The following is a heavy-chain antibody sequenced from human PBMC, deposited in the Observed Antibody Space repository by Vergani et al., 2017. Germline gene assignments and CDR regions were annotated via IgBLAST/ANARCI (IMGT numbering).Heavy chain of an antibody. CDR3: ARVLAVAGYFDL. D-gene: IGHD6-19*01. CDR1: GGSVSSGSYY. CDR2: IYYSGST. Sequence: QVQLQESGPGLVKPSETLSLTCTVSGGSVSSGSYYWSWIRQPPGKGLEWIGYIYYSGSTNYNPSLKSRVTISVDTSKNQFSLKLSSVTAADTAVYYCARVLAVAGYFDLWGRGTLVTVSS. V-gene: IGHV4-61*01. J-gene: IGHJ2*01.